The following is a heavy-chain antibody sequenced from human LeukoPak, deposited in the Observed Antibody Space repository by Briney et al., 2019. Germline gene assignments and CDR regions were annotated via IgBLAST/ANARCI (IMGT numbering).Heavy chain of an antibody. Sequence: PGGSLRLSCAASGFTFSSYAMHWVRQAPGKGLEYVSAISSNGGSTYYANSVKGRFTISRDNSKNTLYLQMGSLRAEDMAVYYCARVPHAGNFHRTYYYYMDVWGKGTTVTVSS. D-gene: IGHD4-23*01. CDR3: ARVPHAGNFHRTYYYYMDV. CDR2: ISSNGGST. CDR1: GFTFSSYA. J-gene: IGHJ6*03. V-gene: IGHV3-64*01.